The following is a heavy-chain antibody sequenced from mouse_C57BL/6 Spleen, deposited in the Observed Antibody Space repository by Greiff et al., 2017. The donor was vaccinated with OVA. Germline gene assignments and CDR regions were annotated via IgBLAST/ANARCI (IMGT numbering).Heavy chain of an antibody. V-gene: IGHV1-61*01. CDR3: ARSEAAWFAY. J-gene: IGHJ3*01. CDR2: IYPSDSYT. CDR1: GYTFTSYW. Sequence: QVQLQQSGAELVRPGSSVKLSCKASGYTFTSYWMDWVKQRPGQGLEWIGNIYPSDSYTNYNQKFKGKSTLTVDKSSSTAYMQLSSLTSEDSAVYYCARSEAAWFAYWGQGTLVTVSA.